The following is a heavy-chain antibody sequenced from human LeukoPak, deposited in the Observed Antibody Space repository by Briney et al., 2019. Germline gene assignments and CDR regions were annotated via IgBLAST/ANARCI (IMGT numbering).Heavy chain of an antibody. D-gene: IGHD6-13*01. CDR1: GYTFTSYD. V-gene: IGHV1-8*01. Sequence: GASVKVSCKASGYTFTSYDINWVRPATGQGLEWMGWLNPNSGNTGYAQKFQGRVTMTRNTSISTAYMELSSLRSEDTAVYYCARGIAAAGITAFDIWGQGTMVTDSS. CDR3: ARGIAAAGITAFDI. CDR2: LNPNSGNT. J-gene: IGHJ3*02.